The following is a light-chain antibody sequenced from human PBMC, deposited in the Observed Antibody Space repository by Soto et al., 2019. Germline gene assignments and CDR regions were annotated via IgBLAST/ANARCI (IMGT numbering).Light chain of an antibody. J-gene: IGLJ1*01. Sequence: QSVLTQPPSVSGAPGQRVTISCTGSSSKIEAGYDVHWYQQLPGTAPKLLIYGNSNRPSGVPDRFSGSKSGTSASLAITGLQAEDEADYYCQSYDSSLSGWRVFGTGTKVTVL. CDR2: GNS. CDR3: QSYDSSLSGWRV. CDR1: SSKIEAGYD. V-gene: IGLV1-40*01.